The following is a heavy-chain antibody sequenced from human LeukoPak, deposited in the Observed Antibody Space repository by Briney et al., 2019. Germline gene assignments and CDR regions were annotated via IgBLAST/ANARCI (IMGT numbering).Heavy chain of an antibody. CDR1: GGSISSGDYY. Sequence: SETLSLTCTVSGGSISSGDYYWSWIRQPPGKGLEWIGYIYYSGSTNYNPSLKSRVTISVDTSKNQFSLKLSSVTAADTAVYYCARESMGSSHAFDIWGQGTMVTVSS. J-gene: IGHJ3*02. D-gene: IGHD2/OR15-2a*01. V-gene: IGHV4-61*08. CDR3: ARESMGSSHAFDI. CDR2: IYYSGST.